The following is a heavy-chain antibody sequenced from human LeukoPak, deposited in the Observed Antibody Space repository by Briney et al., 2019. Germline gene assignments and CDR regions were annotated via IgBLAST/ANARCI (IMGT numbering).Heavy chain of an antibody. V-gene: IGHV4-39*01. CDR1: GGSLISGSSY. Sequence: SETLSLTCTVSGGSLISGSSYWAWIRQPPGKGLEWIGSMYYNGDTYYNTSLKSRVTISGDTSKNQFLLKLSSVTAADTAVYYCARHEHSGILLDNWGQGTLVTVSS. D-gene: IGHD1-26*01. J-gene: IGHJ4*02. CDR3: ARHEHSGILLDN. CDR2: MYYNGDT.